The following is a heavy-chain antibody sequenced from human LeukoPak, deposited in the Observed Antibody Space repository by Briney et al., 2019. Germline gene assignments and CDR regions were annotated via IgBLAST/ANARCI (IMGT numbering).Heavy chain of an antibody. Sequence: TSETLSLTCAVYGGSFSNYYWSWIRQSPGKGLEWIGEINDNGRINYNPSLMTRVTISIDTSKKQFSLTVNFVTAADTAVYYCARRWNYGTNYYMDVWDKGTTVPVSS. CDR1: GGSFSNYY. CDR2: INDNGRI. CDR3: ARRWNYGTNYYMDV. V-gene: IGHV4-34*01. J-gene: IGHJ6*03. D-gene: IGHD1-7*01.